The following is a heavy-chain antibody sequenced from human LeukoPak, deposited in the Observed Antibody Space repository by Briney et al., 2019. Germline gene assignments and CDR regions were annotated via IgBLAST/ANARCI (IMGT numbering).Heavy chain of an antibody. D-gene: IGHD6-13*01. CDR3: ARDLVQQQLVRLRTGSDNWFDP. Sequence: ASVKVSCTASGYTFTSDGISWVRQAPGQGLEWMGWISAYNGNTNYAQKLQGKVTMTTDTSKSTVYMELRSLRSDDTAVYYCARDLVQQQLVRLRTGSDNWFDPWGQGTLVTVSS. V-gene: IGHV1-18*01. CDR1: GYTFTSDG. CDR2: ISAYNGNT. J-gene: IGHJ5*02.